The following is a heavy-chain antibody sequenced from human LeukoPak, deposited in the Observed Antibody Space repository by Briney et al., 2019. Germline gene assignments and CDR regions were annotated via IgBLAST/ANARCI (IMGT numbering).Heavy chain of an antibody. CDR3: VSSGSHEPAGFDY. CDR1: GFTFSSYG. J-gene: IGHJ4*02. Sequence: GGTLRLSCAASGFTFSSYGMSWVRQAPGKGLEWVSAISGSGGSTYYADSVKGRFTISRDNSKNTLYLQMNSLRAEDTAVYYCVSSGSHEPAGFDYWGQGTLVTVSS. CDR2: ISGSGGST. V-gene: IGHV3-23*01. D-gene: IGHD1-26*01.